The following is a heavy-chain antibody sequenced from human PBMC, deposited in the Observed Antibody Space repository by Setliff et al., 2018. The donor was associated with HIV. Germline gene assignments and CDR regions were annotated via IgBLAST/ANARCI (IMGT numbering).Heavy chain of an antibody. CDR1: GGSFSRYY. CDR2: VYHTGST. V-gene: IGHV4-38-2*01. J-gene: IGHJ4*02. CDR3: ASSPAWRSDFGLHTFDY. Sequence: SETLSLTCAVYGGSFSRYYWGWIRQPPGKGLEWIGSVYHTGSTYYNPSLKSRVTMSADTSKNQFSLKLSSVTAADTAVYYCASSPAWRSDFGLHTFDYWGQGTLVTAPQ. D-gene: IGHD2-2*01.